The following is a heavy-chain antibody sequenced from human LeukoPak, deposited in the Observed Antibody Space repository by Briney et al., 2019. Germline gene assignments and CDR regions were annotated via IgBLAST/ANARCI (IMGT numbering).Heavy chain of an antibody. CDR2: IYSGGST. J-gene: IGHJ4*02. D-gene: IGHD4-23*01. V-gene: IGHV3-66*01. CDR1: GFTVSSTY. Sequence: GGSLRLSCAASGFTVSSTYMSWVRQAPGKGLEWVSVIYSGGSTYYADSVEGRFTISRDNSKNTLYLQMNSLRVEDTAVYYCARDYGGNIRGYFDYWGRGTLVTVSS. CDR3: ARDYGGNIRGYFDY.